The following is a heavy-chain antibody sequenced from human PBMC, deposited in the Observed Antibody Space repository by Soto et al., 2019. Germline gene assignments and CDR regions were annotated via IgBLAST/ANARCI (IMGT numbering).Heavy chain of an antibody. CDR2: IYSGGST. V-gene: IGHV3-53*01. Sequence: PGGSLRLSCAASGFTVSSNYMSWVRQAPGKGLEWVSVIYSGGSTYYADSVKGRYTISRDNSKNTLYLQMNSLRAEDTAVYYCARGYHYYYYGLDVWGQGTTVTVSS. CDR3: ARGYHYYYYGLDV. CDR1: GFTVSSNY. D-gene: IGHD5-18*01. J-gene: IGHJ6*02.